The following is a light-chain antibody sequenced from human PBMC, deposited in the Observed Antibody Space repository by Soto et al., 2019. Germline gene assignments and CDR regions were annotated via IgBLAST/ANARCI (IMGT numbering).Light chain of an antibody. V-gene: IGKV1-27*01. J-gene: IGKJ1*01. CDR1: QGISNY. CDR2: AAS. CDR3: QKYNSAPWT. Sequence: DLQMTQSPSSLSASVGDRVTITCRASQGISNYLAWYQQKPGKVPKLLIFAASTLQSGVPARFSGSGSGTDFTLTISSLQPEDVATYYCQKYNSAPWTFGQGTKVEIK.